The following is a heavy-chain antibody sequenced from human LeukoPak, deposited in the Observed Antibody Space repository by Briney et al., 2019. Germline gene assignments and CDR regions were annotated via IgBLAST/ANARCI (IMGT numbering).Heavy chain of an antibody. CDR3: ARHKTYYYGSGSYPRRSWYFDL. V-gene: IGHV4-39*01. Sequence: KPSETLSLTCTVSGGSISSSSYYWGWIRQPPGKGLEWIGSIYYSGSTYYNPSLKSRVTISVDTSKNQFSLKLSSVTAADTAVYYCARHKTYYYGSGSYPRRSWYFDLWGRSTLVTVSS. D-gene: IGHD3-10*01. J-gene: IGHJ2*01. CDR1: GGSISSSSYY. CDR2: IYYSGST.